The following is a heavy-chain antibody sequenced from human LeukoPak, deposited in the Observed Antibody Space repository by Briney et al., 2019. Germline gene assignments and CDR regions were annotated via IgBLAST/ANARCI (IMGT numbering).Heavy chain of an antibody. V-gene: IGHV4-59*01. D-gene: IGHD4-17*01. J-gene: IGHJ1*01. CDR1: GGSISNYY. CDR3: ARAAVTTSRYFQH. Sequence: AETLSLTCTVSGGSISNYYWSWIRQPPGKGLEWIGYICNSGHTNYNPSLKSRVTISEDTSKNQLSLQLSSVTAADTAVYYCARAAVTTSRYFQHWGQGTLVTVSS. CDR2: ICNSGHT.